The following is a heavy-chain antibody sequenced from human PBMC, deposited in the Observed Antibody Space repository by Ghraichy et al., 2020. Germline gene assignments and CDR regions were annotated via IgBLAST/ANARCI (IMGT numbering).Heavy chain of an antibody. CDR3: AKDKVGDFDY. V-gene: IGHV3-30*18. Sequence: GGSLRLSCAASGFTFSNYGMHWVRQAPGKGLDWVAVISYDGSNKYYADSVKGRFTISRDNSKNTLFLRMNSLRAEDTAVYYCAKDKVGDFDYWGQGTLVTVSS. CDR2: ISYDGSNK. D-gene: IGHD1-26*01. J-gene: IGHJ4*02. CDR1: GFTFSNYG.